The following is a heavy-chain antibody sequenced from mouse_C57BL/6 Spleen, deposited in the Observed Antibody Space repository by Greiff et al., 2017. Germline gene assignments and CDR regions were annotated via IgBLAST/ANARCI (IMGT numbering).Heavy chain of an antibody. V-gene: IGHV1-50*01. D-gene: IGHD3-2*02. CDR1: GYTFTSYW. CDR3: ARALTAQANDY. Sequence: QVQLQQPGAELVKPGASVKLSCKASGYTFTSYWMPWVKQRPGQGLEWIGEIDPSDSYTNYNQKFKGKATLTVDTSSSTAYMQLSSLTSEDSAVYYCARALTAQANDYWGQGTTLTVSS. J-gene: IGHJ2*01. CDR2: IDPSDSYT.